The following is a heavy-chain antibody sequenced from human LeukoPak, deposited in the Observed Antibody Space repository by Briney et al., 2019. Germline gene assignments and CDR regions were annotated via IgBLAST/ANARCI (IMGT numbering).Heavy chain of an antibody. CDR1: DFTVSNKY. Sequence: GGSLRLSCAASDFTVSNKYMSWVRLAPGKGLEWVSVIYAGGTTYYADSVKGRFTISRDNSKNTLYLQMASLRAEDTAVYYCASSLYSSGWSLNSGAFDIWGQGTKVTVSS. CDR2: IYAGGTT. J-gene: IGHJ3*02. V-gene: IGHV3-53*01. D-gene: IGHD6-13*01. CDR3: ASSLYSSGWSLNSGAFDI.